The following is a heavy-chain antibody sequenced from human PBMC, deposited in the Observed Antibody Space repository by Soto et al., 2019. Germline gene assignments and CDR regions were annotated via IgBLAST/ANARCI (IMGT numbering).Heavy chain of an antibody. CDR1: GGSISSSSHY. CDR3: ARGSSHFWSGYYDYYYYYYMDV. J-gene: IGHJ6*03. D-gene: IGHD3-3*02. Sequence: SETLSLTCTVSGGSISSSSHYWGWIRQPPGKGLERIGSIYYSGSTYYNPSFKSRVTISVDTSKNQFSLKLSSVTAADTAVYYCARGSSHFWSGYYDYYYYYYMDVWGKGTTVTVSS. V-gene: IGHV4-39*01. CDR2: IYYSGST.